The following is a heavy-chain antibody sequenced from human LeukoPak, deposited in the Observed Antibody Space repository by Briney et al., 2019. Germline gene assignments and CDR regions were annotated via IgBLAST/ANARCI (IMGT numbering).Heavy chain of an antibody. J-gene: IGHJ4*02. CDR2: IYYSGSA. D-gene: IGHD1-26*01. CDR1: GGSISSSSYY. Sequence: SETLSLTCTVSGGSISSSSYYWGWIRQPPGKGLEWIGSIYYSGSAYYNPSLKSRVTISVDTSKNQFSLKLSSVTAAGTAVYYCARQAISGSSDYWGQGTLVTVSS. CDR3: ARQAISGSSDY. V-gene: IGHV4-39*01.